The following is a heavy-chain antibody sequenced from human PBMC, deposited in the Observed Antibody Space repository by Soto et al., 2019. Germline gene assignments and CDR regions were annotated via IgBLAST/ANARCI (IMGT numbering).Heavy chain of an antibody. CDR1: GGTFSSYA. CDR3: ARPHCSGGSCYRYYFDY. J-gene: IGHJ4*02. V-gene: IGHV1-69*01. Sequence: QLQLVQSGAEVKKPGSSVKVSCKASGGTFSSYAISWVRQAPGQGLEWMGGIIPIFGTANYAQKFQGRVTITADESTSTAYMELSSLRSEDTAVYYCARPHCSGGSCYRYYFDYWGQGTLVTVSS. D-gene: IGHD2-15*01. CDR2: IIPIFGTA.